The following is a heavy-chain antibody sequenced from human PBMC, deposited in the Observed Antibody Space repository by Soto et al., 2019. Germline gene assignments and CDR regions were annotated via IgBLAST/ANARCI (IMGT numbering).Heavy chain of an antibody. CDR3: AKDRRVRDGMDV. CDR2: ISYDGSNT. D-gene: IGHD3-10*01. V-gene: IGHV3-30*18. J-gene: IGHJ6*01. Sequence: QVQLVESGGGVVQPGRSLRLSCAASGFTFSNYAVHWVRQAPGKGLEWVALISYDGSNTYYADSVKGRFTISRDNSENTLYLQMFSLRAEDTAMYYCAKDRRVRDGMDVW. CDR1: GFTFSNYA.